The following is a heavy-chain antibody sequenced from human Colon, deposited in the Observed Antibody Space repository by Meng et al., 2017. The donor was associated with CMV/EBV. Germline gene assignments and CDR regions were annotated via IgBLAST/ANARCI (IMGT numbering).Heavy chain of an antibody. CDR1: GFTFSSYW. CDR3: ARAKYASGWYSDY. D-gene: IGHD6-19*01. J-gene: IGHJ4*02. Sequence: GESLKISCAASGFTFSSYWMSWVRQAPGKGLEWVANIKQDGSEKYYVDSVKGRFTISRDNAKNSLYLQMNSLRAEDTAIYYCARAKYASGWYSDYWGQGTMVTVSS. CDR2: IKQDGSEK. V-gene: IGHV3-7*01.